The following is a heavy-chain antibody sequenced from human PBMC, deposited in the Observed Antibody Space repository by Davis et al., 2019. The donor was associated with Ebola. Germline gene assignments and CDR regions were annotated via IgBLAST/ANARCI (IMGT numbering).Heavy chain of an antibody. Sequence: GESLKISCAASGFTFSSYAMTWVRQAPGKGLEWVSCISGSGGTTEYADSAKGRFTISRDNAKNSLFLQMNSLRVDDTAVYFCASWAGGDCRAYNCPLDYWGQGILVTVSS. D-gene: IGHD3-16*01. J-gene: IGHJ4*02. V-gene: IGHV3-23*01. CDR2: ISGSGGTT. CDR3: ASWAGGDCRAYNCPLDY. CDR1: GFTFSSYA.